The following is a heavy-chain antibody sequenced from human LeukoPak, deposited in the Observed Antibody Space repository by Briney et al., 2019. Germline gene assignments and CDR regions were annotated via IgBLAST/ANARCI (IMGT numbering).Heavy chain of an antibody. CDR1: GYTFTTYY. D-gene: IGHD5-18*01. CDR2: INPSGGNT. Sequence: ASVKVSCKASGYTFTTYYMHWVRQAPGQGLEWMGMINPSGGNTSYAQKFRGRVTMTRDASTSTVYMELSSLRSDDTAVYYCARIVDTTMIISYWGQGTLVTVSS. V-gene: IGHV1-46*03. CDR3: ARIVDTTMIISY. J-gene: IGHJ4*02.